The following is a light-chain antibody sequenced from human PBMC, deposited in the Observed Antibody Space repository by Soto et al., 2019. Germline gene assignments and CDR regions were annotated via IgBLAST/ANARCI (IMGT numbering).Light chain of an antibody. CDR3: QQYNNWPPRT. Sequence: EIVMTQSPATLSVSPGERATLSCRASQSISNNLAWYQQKPGQAPSRLIYGASTRATGIPARFSGSGSGTEFTLTISSLQSEDSAVYYWQQYNNWPPRTFGQGTKLEIK. CDR1: QSISNN. V-gene: IGKV3-15*01. J-gene: IGKJ2*01. CDR2: GAS.